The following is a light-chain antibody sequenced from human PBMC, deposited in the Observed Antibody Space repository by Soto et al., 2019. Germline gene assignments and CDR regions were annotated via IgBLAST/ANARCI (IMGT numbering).Light chain of an antibody. CDR1: QSVSSN. J-gene: IGKJ4*01. CDR3: QQSRNWPLT. Sequence: IVLTQSPATLSLSPGERATLSCRASQSVSSNLAWYQQKPGQAPRLLIYDASNRATGIPVRFSGSGSGTYFTLTISSLEPEDFAVYYCQQSRNWPLTFGGGTKVEIK. V-gene: IGKV3-11*01. CDR2: DAS.